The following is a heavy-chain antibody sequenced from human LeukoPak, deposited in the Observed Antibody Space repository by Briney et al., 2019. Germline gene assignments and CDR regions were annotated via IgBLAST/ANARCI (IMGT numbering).Heavy chain of an antibody. V-gene: IGHV1-2*02. CDR2: INPNSGGT. J-gene: IGHJ6*02. D-gene: IGHD5-12*01. CDR3: ARARGATWAEYYYYGMDV. Sequence: ASVKVSCKASGYTLTGYYMHWVRQAPRQGLEWMGWINPNSGGTNYAQKFQGRVTITRDTSISTAYMELSRLRSDDTAVYYCARARGATWAEYYYYGMDVWGQGTTVTVSS. CDR1: GYTLTGYY.